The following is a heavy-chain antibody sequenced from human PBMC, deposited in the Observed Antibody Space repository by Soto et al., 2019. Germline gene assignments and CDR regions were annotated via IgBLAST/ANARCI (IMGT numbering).Heavy chain of an antibody. CDR3: EADADLHDDAFDI. Sequence: SVKVSCKASGFTFTSSAVQWVRQARGQRLEWIGWIVVGSGNTNYAQKFQERATITRDMSTSTAYMELSSLRSEDTAVYYCEADADLHDDAFDIWGQGTMVTVSS. V-gene: IGHV1-58*01. D-gene: IGHD3-3*01. CDR1: GFTFTSSA. J-gene: IGHJ3*02. CDR2: IVVGSGNT.